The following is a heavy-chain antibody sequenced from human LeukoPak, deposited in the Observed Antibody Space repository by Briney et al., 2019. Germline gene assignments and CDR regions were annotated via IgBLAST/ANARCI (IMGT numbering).Heavy chain of an antibody. V-gene: IGHV3-21*01. CDR3: ATMGDSYDFWSGHAAFDY. D-gene: IGHD3-3*01. CDR1: GFTFSSYS. Sequence: GGSLRLSCAASGFTFSSYSMNWVRQAPGKGLEWVSSISSSSSYIYYADSVKGRFTISRDNAKDSLYLQMNSLRAEDTAVYYCATMGDSYDFWSGHAAFDYWGQGTLVTVSS. CDR2: ISSSSSYI. J-gene: IGHJ4*02.